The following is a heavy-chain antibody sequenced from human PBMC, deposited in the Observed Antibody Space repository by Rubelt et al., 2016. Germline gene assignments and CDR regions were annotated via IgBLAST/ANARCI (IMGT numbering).Heavy chain of an antibody. CDR1: GGSISSSSYY. D-gene: IGHD2-15*01. J-gene: IGHJ4*02. CDR3: ARVGYCSGDTCYSTDY. CDR2: IYHSGST. V-gene: IGHV4-39*07. Sequence: QLQLQESGPGLVKPSETLSLTCTVSGGSISSSSYYWGWIRQPPGKGLEWIGSIYHSGSTYYNPSLNRRATRSVDTSNNQFSLKRTSVTAADTAVYYCARVGYCSGDTCYSTDYWGQGTLVTVSS.